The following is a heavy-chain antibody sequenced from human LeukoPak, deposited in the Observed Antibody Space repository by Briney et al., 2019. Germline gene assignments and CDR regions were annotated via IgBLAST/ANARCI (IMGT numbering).Heavy chain of an antibody. V-gene: IGHV4-39*07. J-gene: IGHJ6*03. CDR3: ARKTPTVTDYYYYYYMDV. Sequence: SSETLSLTCTVSGGSISTSSYYWGWIRQPPGKGLECIGNIYYSGSTYYNPSLKSRVTISVDASKNQFSLKLSSVTAADTAVYYCARKTPTVTDYYYYYYMDVWGKGTTVTVSS. CDR2: IYYSGST. CDR1: GGSISTSSYY. D-gene: IGHD4-17*01.